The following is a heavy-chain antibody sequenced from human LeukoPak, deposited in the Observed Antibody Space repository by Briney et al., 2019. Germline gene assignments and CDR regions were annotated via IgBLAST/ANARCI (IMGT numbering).Heavy chain of an antibody. Sequence: GESLKISCKGSGYSFTSYWIGWVRQMPGKGLEWMGIIYPGDSDTRYSPSFQGQVTISADKSISTAYLQWSSLKASDTAMYYCARLPYAIPGIYSGYEFDYWGQGTLVTVSS. J-gene: IGHJ4*02. CDR3: ARLPYAIPGIYSGYEFDY. CDR1: GYSFTSYW. D-gene: IGHD5-12*01. V-gene: IGHV5-51*01. CDR2: IYPGDSDT.